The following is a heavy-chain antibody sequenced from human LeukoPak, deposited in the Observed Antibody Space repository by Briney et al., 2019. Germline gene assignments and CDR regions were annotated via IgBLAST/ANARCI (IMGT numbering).Heavy chain of an antibody. Sequence: GGSLRLSRAASGFTFSNYGMHWVRQAPGKGLEWVAVIWYDGSNKYYADSVKGRFTISRDNSKNTLYLQMNSLRAEDTAVYYCTRDFSGYTPGPDYWGQGTLVTVSS. D-gene: IGHD5-18*01. CDR1: GFTFSNYG. V-gene: IGHV3-33*01. CDR3: TRDFSGYTPGPDY. CDR2: IWYDGSNK. J-gene: IGHJ4*02.